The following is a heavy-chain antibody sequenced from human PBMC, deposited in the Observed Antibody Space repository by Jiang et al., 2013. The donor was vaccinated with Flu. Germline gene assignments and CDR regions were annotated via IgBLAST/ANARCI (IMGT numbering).Heavy chain of an antibody. CDR1: PVSISEYF. J-gene: IGHJ4*02. CDR3: ARGRAHFDF. CDR2: VHASEST. Sequence: GLVKPSETLALTCTVSPVSISEYFWNWIRQPAGKGLEWIGRVHASESTNLNPSLKSRVTMSMDTSKNQFSLKLNFVTAADTAVYYCARGRAHFDFWGQGILVTVSS. V-gene: IGHV4-4*07.